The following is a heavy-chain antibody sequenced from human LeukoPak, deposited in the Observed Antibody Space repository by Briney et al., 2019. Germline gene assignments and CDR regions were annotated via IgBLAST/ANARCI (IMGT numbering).Heavy chain of an antibody. J-gene: IGHJ5*01. Sequence: KPSETLSLTCTVSGGSISSYYWSWIRQPPGKGLEWIGYIYYSGSTNYNPSLKSRVTISVDTSKNQFSLKLTSVTAADTAVYYCARQSRSNSWFSGGPKALNWFDSWAQGTLVTVSS. CDR1: GGSISSYY. D-gene: IGHD6-13*01. CDR3: ARQSRSNSWFSGGPKALNWFDS. V-gene: IGHV4-59*08. CDR2: IYYSGST.